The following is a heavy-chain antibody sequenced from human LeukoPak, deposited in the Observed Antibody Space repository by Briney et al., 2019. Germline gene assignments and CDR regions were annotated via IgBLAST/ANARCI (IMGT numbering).Heavy chain of an antibody. CDR2: IHYEGRT. V-gene: IGHV4-39*07. CDR3: VRVQYSGSAGPDDFFDY. J-gene: IGHJ4*02. D-gene: IGHD5-12*01. Sequence: SETLSLTCTVSGGSIRNNEYYWGWIRQPPGKRLEWIGSIHYEGRTHQSPSLKSRISMSLDTSKNLFSLILTSVTAADSAIYYCVRVQYSGSAGPDDFFDYWGQGTLVTVSS. CDR1: GGSIRNNEYY.